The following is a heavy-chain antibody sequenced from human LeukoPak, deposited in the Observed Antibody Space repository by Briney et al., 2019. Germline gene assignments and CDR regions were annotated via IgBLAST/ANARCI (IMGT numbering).Heavy chain of an antibody. CDR1: GYTFTGYW. J-gene: IGHJ6*03. CDR3: ARSGGMVRGVDYYYYMDV. V-gene: IGHV1-2*02. D-gene: IGHD3-10*01. Sequence: PKASVKVSCKAFGYTFTGYWMHWVRQAPGQGLEWMGWINPNSGGTNYAQKFQGRVTMTRDTSISTAYMELSRLRSDDTAVYYCARSGGMVRGVDYYYYMDVWGKGTTVTISS. CDR2: INPNSGGT.